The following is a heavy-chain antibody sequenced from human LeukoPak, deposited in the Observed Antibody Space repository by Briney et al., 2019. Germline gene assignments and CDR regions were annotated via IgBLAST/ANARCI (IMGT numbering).Heavy chain of an antibody. V-gene: IGHV3-20*04. J-gene: IGHJ3*02. CDR3: ARDLNYGDSDAFDI. Sequence: GGSLRLSCAASGFTFDDYGMSWVRQAPGKGLEWASGINWNGGSTGYADSVKGRFTISRDNAKNSLYLQMNSLRAEDTALYYCARDLNYGDSDAFDIWGQGTMVTVSS. CDR1: GFTFDDYG. CDR2: INWNGGST. D-gene: IGHD4-17*01.